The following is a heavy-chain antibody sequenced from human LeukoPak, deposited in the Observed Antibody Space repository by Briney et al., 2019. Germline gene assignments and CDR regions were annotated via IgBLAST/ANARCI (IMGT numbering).Heavy chain of an antibody. CDR1: GGSTSGWY. J-gene: IGHJ4*02. CDR2: IYYSGST. D-gene: IGHD3-22*01. CDR3: ARSKEGGSGYVIPFDY. V-gene: IGHV4-59*01. Sequence: SETLSLTCTVSGGSTSGWYWSWTRQPPGKGLEWIGYIYYSGSTNYNPSLKSRVTISVDTSKNQFSLKLSSVTAADTAVYYCARSKEGGSGYVIPFDYWGQGTLVTVSS.